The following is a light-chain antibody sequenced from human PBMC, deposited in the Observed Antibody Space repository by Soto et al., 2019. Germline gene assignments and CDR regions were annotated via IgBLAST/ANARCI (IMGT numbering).Light chain of an antibody. Sequence: EIVLTQSPGTLSLSPGERATLSCRASQSVSSSFLGWYQQKPGQAPRLLIYGASSRATGIPDRFSGSGSGPDFTLTISRLEPEDFAVYYCQHYGRSRTFGQGTKVEI. CDR1: QSVSSSF. V-gene: IGKV3-20*01. CDR3: QHYGRSRT. CDR2: GAS. J-gene: IGKJ1*01.